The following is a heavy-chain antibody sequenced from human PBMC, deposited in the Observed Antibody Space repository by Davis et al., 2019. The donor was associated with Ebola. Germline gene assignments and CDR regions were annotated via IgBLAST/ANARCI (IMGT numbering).Heavy chain of an antibody. Sequence: ASVQVSCKASVGTFSSYAISWVRQAPGQGLEWMGIINPSGGSTNYAQKFQGRVTMTTDTSTSTAYMELRSLRSDETAVYYCARAYSGSYLALDYWGQGTLVTVSS. CDR1: VGTFSSYA. CDR2: INPSGGST. J-gene: IGHJ4*02. CDR3: ARAYSGSYLALDY. V-gene: IGHV1-46*01. D-gene: IGHD1-26*01.